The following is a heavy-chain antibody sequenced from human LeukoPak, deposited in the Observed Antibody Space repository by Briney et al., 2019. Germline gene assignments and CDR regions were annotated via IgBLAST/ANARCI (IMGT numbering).Heavy chain of an antibody. Sequence: SVKVSCKASGGTSSSYAISWVRQAPGQGLEWMGGIIPIFGTANYAQKFQGRVTITADKSTSTAYMELSSLRSEDTAVYYCARVVDRSSTSCQLDYYYYYMDVWGKGTTVTVSS. CDR1: GGTSSSYA. D-gene: IGHD2-2*01. J-gene: IGHJ6*03. V-gene: IGHV1-69*06. CDR2: IIPIFGTA. CDR3: ARVVDRSSTSCQLDYYYYYMDV.